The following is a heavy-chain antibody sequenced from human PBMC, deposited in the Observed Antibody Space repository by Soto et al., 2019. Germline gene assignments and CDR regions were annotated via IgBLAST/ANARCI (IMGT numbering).Heavy chain of an antibody. J-gene: IGHJ4*02. CDR1: GFTFSSYG. CDR3: ARAMRTYYDFWSGYPARDSVDY. D-gene: IGHD3-3*01. CDR2: ISYDGSNK. Sequence: QVQLVESGGGVVQPGRSLRLSCAASGFTFSSYGMHWVRQAPGKGLEWVAVISYDGSNKYYADSVKGRFTISRDNSKNTLYLQMNSLRAEDTAVYYCARAMRTYYDFWSGYPARDSVDYWGQGTLVTVSS. V-gene: IGHV3-30*03.